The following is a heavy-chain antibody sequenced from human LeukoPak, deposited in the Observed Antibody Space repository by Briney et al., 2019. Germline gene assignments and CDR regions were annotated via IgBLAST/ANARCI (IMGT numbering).Heavy chain of an antibody. D-gene: IGHD5-18*01. J-gene: IGHJ4*02. Sequence: ASVKVSCKASGYTFTSYAMNWVRQAPGQGLEWIGWINTNTGNPTYAQGFTGRFVFSLDTSVSTAYLQISSLKAEGTAVYYCARGTAMVTLDYWGQGTLVTVSS. V-gene: IGHV7-4-1*02. CDR2: INTNTGNP. CDR1: GYTFTSYA. CDR3: ARGTAMVTLDY.